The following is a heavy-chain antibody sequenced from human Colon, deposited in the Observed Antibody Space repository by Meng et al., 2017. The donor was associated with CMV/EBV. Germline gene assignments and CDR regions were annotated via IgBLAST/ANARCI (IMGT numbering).Heavy chain of an antibody. D-gene: IGHD1-26*01. J-gene: IGHJ5*01. V-gene: IGHV3-43D*03. CDR1: GFTFDAYA. Sequence: SGFTFDAYAMHGVHQAPGKGLEWISIITWDGSGTYYGDSVRGRFTISRDDSKNSLYLQMDSLRVEDTAFYYCARERRMWELRTPWFDSWGQGTLVTVSS. CDR2: ITWDGSGT. CDR3: ARERRMWELRTPWFDS.